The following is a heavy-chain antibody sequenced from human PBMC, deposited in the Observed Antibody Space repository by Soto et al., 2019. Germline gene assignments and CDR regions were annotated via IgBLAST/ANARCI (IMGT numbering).Heavy chain of an antibody. CDR2: ITPFFGTA. CDR3: AQPLGLAVAGPGRFDL. V-gene: IGHV1-69*12. D-gene: IGHD6-19*01. CDR1: GGTFSNYA. J-gene: IGHJ2*01. Sequence: QVQLVQSGAEVKKPGSSVKVSCKASGGTFSNYAISWVRQAPGQGLEWMGGITPFFGTANYAQKFQGRVTITADESMSTAYMELSRLRSEDTAVYYCAQPLGLAVAGPGRFDLWGRGTLVTVSS.